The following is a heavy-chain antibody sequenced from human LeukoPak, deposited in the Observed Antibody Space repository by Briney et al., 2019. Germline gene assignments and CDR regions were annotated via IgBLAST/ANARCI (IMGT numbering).Heavy chain of an antibody. CDR2: TFYTSKWSF. V-gene: IGHV6-1*01. CDR3: AREKYTSFDN. CDR1: GDSIFTNNVA. J-gene: IGHJ4*02. D-gene: IGHD6-6*01. Sequence: SQTLSLTCAISGDSIFTNNVAWNWIRQSPSRVLEWLRRTFYTSKWSFNYAVSVKSRITNNADTSKNQLSLQLSSVTPEDTAVYYCAREKYTSFDNWGQGTLVTVSS.